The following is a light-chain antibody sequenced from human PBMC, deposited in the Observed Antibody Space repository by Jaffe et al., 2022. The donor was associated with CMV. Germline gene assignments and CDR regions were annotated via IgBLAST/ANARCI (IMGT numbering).Light chain of an antibody. V-gene: IGKV1-6*01. Sequence: AIQMTQSPSSLSAAVGDRVTISCRASQGIRDDLGWYQQKPGKAPKLLIFAASSLQSGVPSRFSGSGSGTDFTLTISGLQPEDFGTYYCLQDYNYPYTFGQGTKLEIK. CDR2: AAS. J-gene: IGKJ2*01. CDR1: QGIRDD. CDR3: LQDYNYPYT.